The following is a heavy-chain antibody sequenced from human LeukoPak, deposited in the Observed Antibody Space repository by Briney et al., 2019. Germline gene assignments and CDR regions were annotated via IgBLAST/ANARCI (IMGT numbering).Heavy chain of an antibody. CDR1: GYTFTSYA. Sequence: ASVKVSCKASGYTFTSYAMHWVRQASGQRLEWMGWINAGNGNTKYSQEFQGRVTITRDTSASTAYMELSSLRSEDMAVYYCARGGRYCSGGSCYSGNWFDPWGQGTLVTVSS. CDR3: ARGGRYCSGGSCYSGNWFDP. D-gene: IGHD2-15*01. J-gene: IGHJ5*02. CDR2: INAGNGNT. V-gene: IGHV1-3*03.